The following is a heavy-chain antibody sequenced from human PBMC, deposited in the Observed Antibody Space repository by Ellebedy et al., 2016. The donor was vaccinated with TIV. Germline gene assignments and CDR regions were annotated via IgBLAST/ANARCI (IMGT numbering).Heavy chain of an antibody. CDR1: GFTFSSYS. CDR2: ISSSSYI. CDR3: AREYYYDSSGYYWDY. J-gene: IGHJ4*02. D-gene: IGHD3-22*01. Sequence: GESLKISCVASGFTFSSYSMNWVRQAPGKGLEWVSSISSSSYIYYADSVKGRFTISRDNAKNSLYLQMNSLRAEDTAVYYCAREYYYDSSGYYWDYWGQGTLVTVSS. V-gene: IGHV3-21*01.